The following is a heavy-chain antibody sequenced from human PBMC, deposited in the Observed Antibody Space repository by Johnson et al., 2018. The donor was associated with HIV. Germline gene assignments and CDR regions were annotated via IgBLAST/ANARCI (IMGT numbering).Heavy chain of an antibody. J-gene: IGHJ3*02. CDR3: ALNSGSLGNAFDI. V-gene: IGHV3-66*01. D-gene: IGHD3-10*01. CDR1: GITVSSNY. Sequence: VQLVESGGGVVQPGRSLRLSSAASGITVSSNYMSWGRQAPGNGLEWGSVIFTVGAVYYADSVKGQFTISRDNSKNTLYLQMNSLRAEDTAVFYCALNSGSLGNAFDIWGQATVGTVSS. CDR2: IFTVGAV.